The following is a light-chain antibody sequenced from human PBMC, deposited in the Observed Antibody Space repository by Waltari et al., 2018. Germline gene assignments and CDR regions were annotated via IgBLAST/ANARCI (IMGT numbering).Light chain of an antibody. CDR2: STN. Sequence: QTVVTQEPSVSVSPGGPVTLTCALSSASVSPSFYPCWYQQTPGPAPRTLIYSTNTRLFGVPNRFSGSILGNKAALTIAGAQADDEADYYCVLYMDSGVWVFGGGTKLTVL. CDR3: VLYMDSGVWV. V-gene: IGLV8-61*01. J-gene: IGLJ3*02. CDR1: SASVSPSFY.